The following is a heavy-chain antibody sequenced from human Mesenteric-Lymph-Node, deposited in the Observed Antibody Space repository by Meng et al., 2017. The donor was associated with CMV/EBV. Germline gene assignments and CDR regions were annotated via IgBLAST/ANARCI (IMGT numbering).Heavy chain of an antibody. J-gene: IGHJ6*02. CDR3: ARGDCSSTSCYGGEYYGMDV. CDR2: ISSSSSYI. V-gene: IGHV3-21*01. Sequence: GAPLTLPCAPSAFTFSRYAMSWVRPAPGKGLEWVSSISSSSSYIYYADSVKGRFTISRDNAKNSLYLQMNSLRAEDTAVYYCARGDCSSTSCYGGEYYGMDVWGQGTTVTVSS. CDR1: AFTFSRYA. D-gene: IGHD2-2*01.